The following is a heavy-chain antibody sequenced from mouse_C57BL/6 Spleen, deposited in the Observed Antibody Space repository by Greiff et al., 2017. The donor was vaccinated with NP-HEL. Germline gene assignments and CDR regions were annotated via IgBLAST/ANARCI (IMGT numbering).Heavy chain of an antibody. CDR1: GYTFTSYW. V-gene: IGHV1-69*01. CDR2: IDPSDSYT. J-gene: IGHJ2*01. Sequence: QVQLQQSGAELVMPGASVKLSCKASGYTFTSYWMHWVKQRPGQGLEWIGEIDPSDSYTNYNQKFKGKSTLTVDKSSSTAYMQLSSLTSEDSAVYYCALTTVDYWGQGTTLTVSS. D-gene: IGHD1-1*01. CDR3: ALTTVDY.